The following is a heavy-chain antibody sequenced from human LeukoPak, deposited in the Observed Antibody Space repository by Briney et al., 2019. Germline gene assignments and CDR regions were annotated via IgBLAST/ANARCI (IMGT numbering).Heavy chain of an antibody. CDR1: GFTFSSYA. CDR3: ASGRRHNQANDY. CDR2: ISYDGSNK. D-gene: IGHD1-26*01. J-gene: IGHJ4*02. V-gene: IGHV3-30*04. Sequence: GGSLRLSCAASGFTFSSYAMHWVRQAPGKGLEWVAVISYDGSNKYYADSVKGRFTISSDNSKNTLYLQMNSLRAEDTAVYYCASGRRHNQANDYWGQGTLVTVSS.